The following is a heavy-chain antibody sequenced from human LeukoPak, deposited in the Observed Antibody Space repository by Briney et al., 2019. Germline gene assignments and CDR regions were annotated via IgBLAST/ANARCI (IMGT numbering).Heavy chain of an antibody. Sequence: PSQTLSLTCAVSGGSISSGGYSWSWIRQPPGKGLEWIGYIYYSGSTYYNPSLKSRVTISVDRSKNQFSLKLSSVTAADTAVYYCARGSGTLWFGEFWGQGTLVTVSS. CDR1: GGSISSGGYS. V-gene: IGHV4-30-2*01. CDR3: ARGSGTLWFGEF. D-gene: IGHD3-10*01. CDR2: IYYSGST. J-gene: IGHJ4*02.